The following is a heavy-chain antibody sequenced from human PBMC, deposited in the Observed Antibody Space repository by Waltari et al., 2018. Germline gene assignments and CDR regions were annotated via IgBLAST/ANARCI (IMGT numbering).Heavy chain of an antibody. CDR3: AREERVGAPAPGGYFDY. CDR2: IYYSGST. Sequence: QVQLQESGPGLVKPSETLSLTCTVSGGSISSYYWSWIRQPPGKGLEWIGYIYYSGSTNDNPSLKSRVTIAVDTSKNQFSLKLSSVTAADTAVYYCAREERVGAPAPGGYFDYWGQGTLVTVSS. J-gene: IGHJ4*02. D-gene: IGHD1-26*01. V-gene: IGHV4-59*01. CDR1: GGSISSYY.